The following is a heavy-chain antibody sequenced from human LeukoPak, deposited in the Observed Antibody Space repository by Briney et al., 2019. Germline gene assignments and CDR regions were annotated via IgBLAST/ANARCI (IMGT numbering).Heavy chain of an antibody. V-gene: IGHV3-11*01. CDR1: GFTFSDYY. Sequence: GGSLRLSCAASGFTFSDYYMSWIRQAPGKGLEWVSYISSSGSTIYYADSVKGRFTISRDNAKNSLYLQMNSLRAEDTAVYYCARRTVRGAPYYYYMDVWGKGTTVTVSS. D-gene: IGHD3-10*01. CDR3: ARRTVRGAPYYYYMDV. CDR2: ISSSGSTI. J-gene: IGHJ6*03.